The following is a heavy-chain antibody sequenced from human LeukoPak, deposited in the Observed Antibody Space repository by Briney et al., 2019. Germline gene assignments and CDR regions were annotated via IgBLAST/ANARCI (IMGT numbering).Heavy chain of an antibody. CDR3: ASSTQDFGDPANDAFDI. Sequence: GGSLRPSCAASGFSFSTSSMHWVRQAPGEGLEWVSSISSSRSYIYYADSVKGRFTISRDNAKNSLYLQMNSLRAEDTAVYYCASSTQDFGDPANDAFDIWGQGTMVTVSS. J-gene: IGHJ3*02. CDR2: ISSSRSYI. D-gene: IGHD4-17*01. CDR1: GFSFSTSS. V-gene: IGHV3-21*01.